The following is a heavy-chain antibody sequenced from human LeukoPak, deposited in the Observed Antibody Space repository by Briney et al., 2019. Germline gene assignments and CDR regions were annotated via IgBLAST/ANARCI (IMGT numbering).Heavy chain of an antibody. Sequence: GASVKVSCTASGYTFTSYGISWVRQAPGQGLEWMGWISAYKGNTNYAQKPQGRVTMTTDTSTSTAYMELRSLRSDDTAVYYCAREGTHCSSTSCHNWFYPWGQGTLVTVSS. D-gene: IGHD2-2*01. CDR3: AREGTHCSSTSCHNWFYP. V-gene: IGHV1-18*01. CDR2: ISAYKGNT. J-gene: IGHJ5*02. CDR1: GYTFTSYG.